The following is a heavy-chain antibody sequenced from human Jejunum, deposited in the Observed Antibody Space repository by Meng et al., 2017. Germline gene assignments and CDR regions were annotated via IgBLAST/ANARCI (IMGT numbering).Heavy chain of an antibody. CDR1: GDSVSSNSAG. CDR2: TYYRSKWYI. Sequence: QLQQSGPGLVKPSQTPSLTCPIPGDSVSSNSAGWNWIRQSPSRGLEWLGRTYYRSKWYIDYAVSVKSRITINPDTSKNQFSLHLNSVTPEDTAVYYCAGGGLVRSTRGYFDYWGQGTLVTVSS. J-gene: IGHJ4*02. CDR3: AGGGLVRSTRGYFDY. V-gene: IGHV6-1*01. D-gene: IGHD1-26*01.